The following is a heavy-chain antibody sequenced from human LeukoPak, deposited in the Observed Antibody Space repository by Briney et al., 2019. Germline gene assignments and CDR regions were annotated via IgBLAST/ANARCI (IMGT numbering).Heavy chain of an antibody. Sequence: GESLKISCEGSGYSFTSYWIGWVRQMPGKGLEWMGIIYPGDFDTRYSPSFQGQVTISADKSISTAYLQWSSLKASDTAMYYCARHGVTTANWFDPWGQGTLVTVSS. CDR1: GYSFTSYW. CDR2: IYPGDFDT. D-gene: IGHD4-11*01. V-gene: IGHV5-51*01. J-gene: IGHJ5*02. CDR3: ARHGVTTANWFDP.